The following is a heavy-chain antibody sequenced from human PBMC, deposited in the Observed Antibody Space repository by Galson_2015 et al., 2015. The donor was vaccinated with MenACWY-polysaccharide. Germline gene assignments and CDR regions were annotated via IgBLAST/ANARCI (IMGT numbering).Heavy chain of an antibody. CDR1: GFTFSDYY. CDR2: ISSSGSTI. CDR3: ARVSPTRYFDY. V-gene: IGHV3-11*01. Sequence: SLRLSCAASGFTFSDYYMNWLRQAPGKGLEWVSYISSSGSTIYYADSVKGRFTISRDNAKNSLFLQMNSLRAEDTAVYYCARVSPTRYFDYWGQGTLVTVSS. D-gene: IGHD5-12*01. J-gene: IGHJ4*02.